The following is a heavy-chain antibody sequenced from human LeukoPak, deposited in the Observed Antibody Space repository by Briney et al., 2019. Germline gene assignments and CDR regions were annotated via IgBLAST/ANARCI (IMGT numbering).Heavy chain of an antibody. CDR1: GGTFSSYA. Sequence: ASVKVSCKASGGTFSSYAISWVRQAPGQGLEWMGWINPNSGGTNYAQKFQGRVTMTRDTSISTAYMELSRLRSDDTAVYYCARADVVPAAIFHYWGQGTLVTVSS. V-gene: IGHV1-2*02. CDR3: ARADVVPAAIFHY. D-gene: IGHD2-2*02. J-gene: IGHJ4*02. CDR2: INPNSGGT.